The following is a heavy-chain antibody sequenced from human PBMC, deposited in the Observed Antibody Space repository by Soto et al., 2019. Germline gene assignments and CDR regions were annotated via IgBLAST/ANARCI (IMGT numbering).Heavy chain of an antibody. D-gene: IGHD6-13*01. V-gene: IGHV3-23*01. CDR1: GFTFSNYA. CDR2: ISKSGGGT. J-gene: IGHJ4*02. Sequence: EVQLLESGGGLVQPGGSLRLSCAASGFTFSNYAMSWVRQAPGKGVEWVSSISKSGGGTYYADSVKGRFTISRDNSKNTLYLQMNSLKAEDTAVYSCAKTSSLFDYWGQGTLVTVSS. CDR3: AKTSSLFDY.